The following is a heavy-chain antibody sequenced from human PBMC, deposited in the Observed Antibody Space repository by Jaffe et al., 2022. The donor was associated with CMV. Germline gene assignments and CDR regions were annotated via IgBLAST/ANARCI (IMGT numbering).Heavy chain of an antibody. CDR2: IYYSGST. D-gene: IGHD4-17*01. V-gene: IGHV4-31*03. Sequence: QVQLQESGPGLVKPSQTLSLTCTVSGGSISSGGYYWSWIRQHPGKGLEWIGYIYYSGSTYYNPSLKSRVTISVDTSKNQFSLKLSSVTAADTAVYYCARGPDGDGDYSLDFDPWGQGTLVTVSS. CDR3: ARGPDGDGDYSLDFDP. J-gene: IGHJ5*02. CDR1: GGSISSGGYY.